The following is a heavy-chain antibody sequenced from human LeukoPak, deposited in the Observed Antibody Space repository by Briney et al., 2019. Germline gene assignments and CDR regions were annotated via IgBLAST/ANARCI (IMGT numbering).Heavy chain of an antibody. CDR3: ARVKAWRYYGAGLYVVFT. D-gene: IGHD3-10*01. CDR1: GGSFSGYY. J-gene: IGHJ5*02. CDR2: INHSGST. V-gene: IGHV4-34*01. Sequence: SETLSLTCAVYGGSFSGYYWSWIRQPPGKGLEWIGEINHSGSTNYNPSLKSRVTISVDTSKNQFSLKLSSVTAADTAVYYCARVKAWRYYGAGLYVVFTWGERNLGSVSS.